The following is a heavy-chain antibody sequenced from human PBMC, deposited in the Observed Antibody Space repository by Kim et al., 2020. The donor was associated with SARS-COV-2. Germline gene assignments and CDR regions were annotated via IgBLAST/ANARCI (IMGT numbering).Heavy chain of an antibody. CDR3: ARQEARISSGYSPFDY. V-gene: IGHV4-39*01. CDR2: IYSAGST. Sequence: SETLSLTCTVSGDSISRSSFYWGWVRQPPGKGLEWIGTIYSAGSTYYNPSLKSRVTISVDTSKNQFSLKLSSVTAADTAVYYCARQEARISSGYSPFDYWGQGPLVTVSS. CDR1: GDSISRSSFY. J-gene: IGHJ4*02. D-gene: IGHD3-22*01.